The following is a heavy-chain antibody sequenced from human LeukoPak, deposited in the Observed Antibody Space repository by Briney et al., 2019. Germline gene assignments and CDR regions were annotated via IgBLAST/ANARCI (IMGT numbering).Heavy chain of an antibody. V-gene: IGHV4-4*07. Sequence: SETLSLTCTVSGGSISSDYWSWIRQPAGKGLEWIGRIYSRGSTNYNPSLKSRVTMSADKSKNQFSLKLSSVTAADTAVYYCARGDYGDYSYYYYYYMDVWGKGTTVTVSS. J-gene: IGHJ6*03. D-gene: IGHD4-17*01. CDR3: ARGDYGDYSYYYYYYMDV. CDR1: GGSISSDY. CDR2: IYSRGST.